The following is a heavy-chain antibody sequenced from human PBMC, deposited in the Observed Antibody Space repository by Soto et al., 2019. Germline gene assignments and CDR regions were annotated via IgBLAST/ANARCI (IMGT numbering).Heavy chain of an antibody. CDR2: IYSGGST. CDR1: GFTVSSNY. V-gene: IGHV3-66*01. D-gene: IGHD4-17*01. CDR3: ARDGLRDAFDI. J-gene: IGHJ3*02. Sequence: PGGSLRLSCAASGFTVSSNYMSWVCQAPGKGLEWVSVIYSGGSTYYADSVKGRFTISRDNSKNTLYLQMNSLRAEDTAVYYCARDGLRDAFDIWGQGTMVTVSS.